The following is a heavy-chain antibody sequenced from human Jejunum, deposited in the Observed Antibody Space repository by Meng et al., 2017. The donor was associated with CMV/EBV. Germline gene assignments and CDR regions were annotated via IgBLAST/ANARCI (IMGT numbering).Heavy chain of an antibody. CDR2: IKPDGTEQ. Sequence: ASGFTFSHYWLFWVRQAPGKGLEWVANIKPDGTEQHSVGSVRGRFTISRDNAKNSLYLQMNSLRVEDTAVYYCVKDINSGFYFTYWGQGTLVTVSS. CDR1: GFTFSHYW. V-gene: IGHV3-7*01. CDR3: VKDINSGFYFTY. D-gene: IGHD1-26*01. J-gene: IGHJ4*02.